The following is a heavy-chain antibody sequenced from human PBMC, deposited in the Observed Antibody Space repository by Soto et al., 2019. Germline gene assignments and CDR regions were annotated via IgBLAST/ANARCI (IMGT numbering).Heavy chain of an antibody. D-gene: IGHD3-22*01. CDR1: GFTFSSYG. J-gene: IGHJ4*02. V-gene: IGHV3-33*01. CDR3: ARATYYYDSSGYYYVGGFDY. Sequence: PGGSLRLSCAASGFTFSSYGMHWVRQAPGKGLEWVAVIWYDGSNKYYADSVKGRLTISRDNSKKTLYLQMNSLRAEDTAVYYCARATYYYDSSGYYYVGGFDYWGQGTLVTVSS. CDR2: IWYDGSNK.